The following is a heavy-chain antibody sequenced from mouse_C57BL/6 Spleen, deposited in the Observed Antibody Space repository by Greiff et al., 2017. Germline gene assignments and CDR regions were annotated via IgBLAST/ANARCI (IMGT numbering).Heavy chain of an antibody. D-gene: IGHD2-1*01. CDR2: IDPETGGT. J-gene: IGHJ2*01. V-gene: IGHV1-15*01. CDR3: TRAPSGNPFDY. Sequence: QVQLQQSGAELVRPGASVTLSCKASGYTFTDYEMHWVKQTPVHGLEWIGAIDPETGGTAYNQKFKGKAILTADKSSITAYMELRSLTSEDSAVYYCTRAPSGNPFDYWGQGTTLTVSS. CDR1: GYTFTDYE.